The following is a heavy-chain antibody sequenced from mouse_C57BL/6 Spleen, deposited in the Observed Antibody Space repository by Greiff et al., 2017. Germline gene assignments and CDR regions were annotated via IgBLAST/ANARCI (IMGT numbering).Heavy chain of an antibody. J-gene: IGHJ1*03. CDR1: GYTFTDYY. D-gene: IGHD2-3*01. Sequence: EVQLQQSGPELVKPGASVKISCKASGYTFTDYYMNWVKQSHGKSLEWIGDINPNDGGTSYNQKFKGKATLTVDKSSSTAYMELRSLTSEDSAVYFCAREVGPYDGYYVRYCDVWGTGTTVTVSS. V-gene: IGHV1-26*01. CDR2: INPNDGGT. CDR3: AREVGPYDGYYVRYCDV.